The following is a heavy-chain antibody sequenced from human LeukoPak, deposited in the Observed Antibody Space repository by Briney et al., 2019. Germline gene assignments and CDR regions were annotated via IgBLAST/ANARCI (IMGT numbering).Heavy chain of an antibody. CDR3: ARGFREMVRRVMSSYYYYYMDV. D-gene: IGHD3-10*01. V-gene: IGHV4-34*01. CDR1: GGSFSGYY. J-gene: IGHJ6*03. CDR2: INHNGST. Sequence: PSETLSLTCAVYGGSFSGYYWSWIRQPPGKGLEWIGEINHNGSTNYNPALKSRVTISGDTSKHQFALKLSSVTAADTAVYYCARGFREMVRRVMSSYYYYYMDVWGKGTTVTVSS.